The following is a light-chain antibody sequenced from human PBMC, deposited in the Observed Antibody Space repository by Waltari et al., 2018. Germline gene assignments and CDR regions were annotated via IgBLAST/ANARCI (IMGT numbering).Light chain of an antibody. Sequence: DIVMTQSPDSLAVSLGETATIKCTSSRTVLYDSNNKNYLAWYQQKPGQPPNLLIYWASTRKSGVPDRFSGSGSGTDFTLTISTLQAEDVAVYYCHQYYNTPYSYGQGTKLEIK. J-gene: IGKJ2*03. CDR1: RTVLYDSNNKNY. CDR2: WAS. CDR3: HQYYNTPYS. V-gene: IGKV4-1*01.